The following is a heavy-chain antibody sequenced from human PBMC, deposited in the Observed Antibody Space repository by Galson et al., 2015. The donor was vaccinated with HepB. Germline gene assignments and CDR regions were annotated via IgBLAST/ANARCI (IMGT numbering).Heavy chain of an antibody. J-gene: IGHJ4*02. D-gene: IGHD2-2*01. CDR3: AREDPTVAVAVLDY. CDR2: IWYDGSNQ. V-gene: IGHV3-33*01. Sequence: SLRLSCAASGFTFSRHGMHWVHQAPGKGLEWVALIWYDGSNQYYGDSVKGRFTISRDNAKNTLYLQMNSLRVEDTAVYYCAREDPTVAVAVLDYWGQGTLVAVSS. CDR1: GFTFSRHG.